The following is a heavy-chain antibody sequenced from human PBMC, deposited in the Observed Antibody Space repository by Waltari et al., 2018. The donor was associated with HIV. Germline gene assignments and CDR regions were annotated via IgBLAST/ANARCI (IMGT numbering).Heavy chain of an antibody. CDR3: ARDRSYDGPGMDV. J-gene: IGHJ6*02. CDR2: IYGGGIT. CDR1: GFSVSSTY. Sequence: EAQLVESGGGLIQPGGSLRLSCAASGFSVSSTYMSWVRQAPGKGLEWIELIYGGGITDYADSVKGRFTISRDDSENTWHLQMNSLRVDDTAVYFCARDRSYDGPGMDVWGQGTTVIVS. V-gene: IGHV3-53*01. D-gene: IGHD3-3*01.